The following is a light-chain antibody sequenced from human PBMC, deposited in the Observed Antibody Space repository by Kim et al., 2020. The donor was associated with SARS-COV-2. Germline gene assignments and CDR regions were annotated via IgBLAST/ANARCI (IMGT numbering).Light chain of an antibody. V-gene: IGLV2-23*02. CDR3: CSYAGSSTLV. Sequence: GQTITISSTGTSSDVGSYNLVSWYQQHPGKAPKLMIYEVSKRPSGVSNRFSGSKSGNTASLTISGLQAEDEADYYCCSYAGSSTLVFGGGTQLTVL. CDR1: SSDVGSYNL. J-gene: IGLJ2*01. CDR2: EVS.